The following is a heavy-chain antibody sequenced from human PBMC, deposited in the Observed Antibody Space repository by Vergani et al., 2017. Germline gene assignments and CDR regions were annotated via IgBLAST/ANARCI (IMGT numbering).Heavy chain of an antibody. Sequence: QVQLVQSGAEVKKPGASVKVSCKASGGTFSSYAISWVRQAPGQGLEWMGRIIPILGIANYAQKFQGRVTITADKSTSTAYMELSSLRSEDTAVYYCAREGVGARPAFDYWGQGTLVTVSS. CDR2: IIPILGIA. J-gene: IGHJ4*02. CDR1: GGTFSSYA. D-gene: IGHD1-26*01. V-gene: IGHV1-69*04. CDR3: AREGVGARPAFDY.